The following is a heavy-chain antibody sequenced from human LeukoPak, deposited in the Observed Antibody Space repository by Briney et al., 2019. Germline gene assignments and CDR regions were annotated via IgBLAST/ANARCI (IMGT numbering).Heavy chain of an antibody. CDR3: AREYDSRAGFDS. V-gene: IGHV3-48*01. CDR2: IGYSGSPI. Sequence: PGGSLRLSCAGSGDSFISHTMIWVRQAPGKGLEWISYIGYSGSPIYYADSVKGRFGISRDDAKTSLYLHMNSLRAEDTAFYYCAREYDSRAGFDSWGQGSLVTVSS. J-gene: IGHJ4*02. CDR1: GDSFISHT. D-gene: IGHD4-11*01.